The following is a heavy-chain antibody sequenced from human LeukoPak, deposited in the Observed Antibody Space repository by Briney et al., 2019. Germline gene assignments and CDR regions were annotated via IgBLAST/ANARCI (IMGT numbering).Heavy chain of an antibody. D-gene: IGHD2-15*01. CDR3: ARGLRVVAANTRPRAEYYFDY. CDR2: INPSGGST. V-gene: IGHV1-46*01. Sequence: GASVKVSCKASGYTFISYNINWVRQAPGQGLEWMGIINPSGGSTSYAQKFQGRVTMTRDTSTSTVYMELSSLRSEDTAVYYCARGLRVVAANTRPRAEYYFDYWGQGTLVTVSS. CDR1: GYTFISYN. J-gene: IGHJ4*02.